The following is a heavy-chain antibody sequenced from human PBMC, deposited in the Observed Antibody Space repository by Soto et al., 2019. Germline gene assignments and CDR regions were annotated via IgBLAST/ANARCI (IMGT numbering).Heavy chain of an antibody. CDR2: ISGSAATI. CDR1: GFSFSNYA. Sequence: EVQLLESGGGVVQPGGSLRLSCAASGFSFSNYALTWVRRAPGKGLEWVSVISGSAATIHYADSVKGRFTISRDNSKNTLYLQMNSLRAEDTAVYYCAKGRKGYSVTIGSPWAFDTWCQGTMVTVSS. CDR3: AKGRKGYSVTIGSPWAFDT. D-gene: IGHD3-10*01. J-gene: IGHJ3*02. V-gene: IGHV3-23*01.